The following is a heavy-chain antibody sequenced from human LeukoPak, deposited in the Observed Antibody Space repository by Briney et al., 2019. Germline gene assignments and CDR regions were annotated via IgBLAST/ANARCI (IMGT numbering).Heavy chain of an antibody. V-gene: IGHV7-4-1*02. D-gene: IGHD4-17*01. J-gene: IGHJ4*02. CDR2: INTNTGNP. CDR3: ARRVFADGDFFFDY. CDR1: GYTFTSYA. Sequence: ASVKVSCKASGYTFTSYAMNWVRQAPGEGLEWMGWINTNTGNPTYAQGFTGRFVFSLDTSVSTAYLQISSLKAEDTAVYYCARRVFADGDFFFDYWGQGTLVTVSS.